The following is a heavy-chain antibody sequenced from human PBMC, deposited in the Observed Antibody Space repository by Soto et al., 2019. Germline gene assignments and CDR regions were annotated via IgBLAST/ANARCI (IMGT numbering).Heavy chain of an antibody. CDR2: ISSSCRKI. D-gene: IGHD3-22*01. V-gene: IGHV3-11*01. Sequence: RDSCAASGFTFRDSSMSCILQAPGQGLEWVSYISSSCRKIYYEDSVKGRFTISRDNAKNALNRQMNSRRADDTAVYYGARGNDRVYDDSSGMDCWGQGTQVTVSS. CDR1: GFTFRDSS. CDR3: ARGNDRVYDDSSGMDC. J-gene: IGHJ4*02.